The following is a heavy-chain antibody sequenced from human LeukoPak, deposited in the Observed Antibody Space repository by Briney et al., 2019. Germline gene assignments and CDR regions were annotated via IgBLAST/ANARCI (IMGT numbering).Heavy chain of an antibody. CDR1: GYTFTSYG. Sequence: ASVKVSCKASGYTFTSYGISWVRQAPGQGLEWMGWMNPNSGNTGYAQKFQGRVTITRNTSISTAYMELSSLRSEDTAVYYCARGPLYKYFFDYWGQGTLVTVSS. D-gene: IGHD1-14*01. CDR3: ARGPLYKYFFDY. J-gene: IGHJ4*02. CDR2: MNPNSGNT. V-gene: IGHV1-8*03.